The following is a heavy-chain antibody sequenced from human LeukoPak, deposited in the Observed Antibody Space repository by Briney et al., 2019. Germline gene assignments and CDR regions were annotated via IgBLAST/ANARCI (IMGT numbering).Heavy chain of an antibody. Sequence: PGGSLRLSCAASGFTFSSYAMSWVRQAPGKGLEWVSAISGSGGSTYYADSVKGRFTISRDNSKNTLYLQMNSLRAEDTAVYYCAKNPDPRYCSGASCSSLWGQGTLVTVSS. J-gene: IGHJ4*02. CDR2: ISGSGGST. D-gene: IGHD2-15*01. CDR3: AKNPDPRYCSGASCSSL. CDR1: GFTFSSYA. V-gene: IGHV3-23*01.